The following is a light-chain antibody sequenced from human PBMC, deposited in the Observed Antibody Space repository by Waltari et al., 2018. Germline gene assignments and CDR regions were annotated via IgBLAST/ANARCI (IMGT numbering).Light chain of an antibody. V-gene: IGKV1-12*01. J-gene: IGKJ1*01. CDR3: QQVNSFPRT. CDR2: DAS. Sequence: DIQMTQSPSSVSASVGDSVTLTCRASQGISSRLAWYQQKPGKAPKLLIYDASSLHSGVPSRFSGSGSGTDFTLTIRSLQPEDFATYYGQQVNSFPRTFGQGTKVEVK. CDR1: QGISSR.